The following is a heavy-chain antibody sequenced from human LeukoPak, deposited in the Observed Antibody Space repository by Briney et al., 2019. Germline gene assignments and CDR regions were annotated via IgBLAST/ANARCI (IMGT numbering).Heavy chain of an antibody. CDR1: GFTFSSYG. V-gene: IGHV3-30*18. CDR2: ISYDGNNK. D-gene: IGHD3-3*01. J-gene: IGHJ4*02. Sequence: PGGSLRLSCAASGFTFSSYGMHWVRQAPGKGLEWVAVISYDGNNKNYADSVKGRFTISRDNSKNTLYLQMNSLRAEDTAVYYCAKDVRIFGVLIPAAPDYWGQGTLVTVSS. CDR3: AKDVRIFGVLIPAAPDY.